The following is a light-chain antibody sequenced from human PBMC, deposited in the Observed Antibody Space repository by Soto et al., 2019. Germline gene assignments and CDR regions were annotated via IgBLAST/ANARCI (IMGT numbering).Light chain of an antibody. CDR1: SSDVGGYNY. J-gene: IGLJ3*02. CDR2: DVS. Sequence: QSALTQPRSVSGSPGQSVTISCTGTSSDVGGYNYVSWYQQHPGKAPKLVIYDVSKRPSGVPDRFSGSKSGNTASLTVAGLQAEDEADYSCCSYAVTDTQWVFGGGTKLTVL. V-gene: IGLV2-11*01. CDR3: CSYAVTDTQWV.